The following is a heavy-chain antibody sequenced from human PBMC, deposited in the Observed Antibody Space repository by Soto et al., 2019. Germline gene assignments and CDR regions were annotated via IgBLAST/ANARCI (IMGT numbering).Heavy chain of an antibody. CDR1: GFTFRSYA. V-gene: IGHV3-23*01. CDR3: ARDAYLYGGGGGYHFDL. CDR2: ISSSGIST. J-gene: IGHJ2*01. Sequence: EVQLLESGGDLVQPGGSLRLACAASGFTFRSYAMSWVRQSSGKGLEWVASISSSGISTNYADSVKGRFTISRDNFKNTRDLHMNSLRAEETALYDWARDAYLYGGGGGYHFDLWGHGTLLTVSS. D-gene: IGHD2-21*01.